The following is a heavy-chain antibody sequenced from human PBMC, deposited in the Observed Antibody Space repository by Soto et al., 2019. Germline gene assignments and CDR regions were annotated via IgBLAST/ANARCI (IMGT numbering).Heavy chain of an antibody. V-gene: IGHV4-39*01. CDR3: XXXNGXXXXXXXXXXXGMDV. CDR1: GGSVSSNSYS. Sequence: QLQLQESGPGLVKPSETLSLTCTVSGGSVSSNSYSWGWIRQSPGKGLEWIGTIYSSENTYYNPSLLSRVPISVDTSKNEFSLRLSSVTAXDTAXXYXXXXNGXXXXXXXXXXXGMDVWGQGTTVTVSS. J-gene: IGHJ6*02. CDR2: IYSSENT. D-gene: IGHD2-8*01.